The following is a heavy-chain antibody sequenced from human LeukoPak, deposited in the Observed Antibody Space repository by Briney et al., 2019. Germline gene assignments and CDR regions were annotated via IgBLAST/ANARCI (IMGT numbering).Heavy chain of an antibody. D-gene: IGHD3-10*01. Sequence: PSETLSLTCTVSGCSISSGAYYWTWIRQPPGKGLEWIGYIYYSGSTYYNPSVKSRVTISVDTSKNQFSLKLSSVTAADTAVYYCARAGKPWGWFDPWGQGTLVTVSS. CDR2: IYYSGST. CDR1: GCSISSGAYY. J-gene: IGHJ5*02. V-gene: IGHV4-30-4*01. CDR3: ARAGKPWGWFDP.